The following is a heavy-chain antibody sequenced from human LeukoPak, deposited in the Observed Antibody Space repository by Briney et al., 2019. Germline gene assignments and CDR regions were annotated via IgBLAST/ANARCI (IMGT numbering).Heavy chain of an antibody. J-gene: IGHJ4*02. CDR2: INPSGGST. V-gene: IGHV1-46*01. D-gene: IGHD3-22*01. Sequence: GASVKVSCKASGYTFTSYYMHWVRQAPGQGLEGVGIINPSGGSTSYAQKFQGRVTMTRDMSTSTVYMELSSLRSEDTAVYYCARGVYYYDSSGYYYFYYFDYWGQGTLVTVSS. CDR1: GYTFTSYY. CDR3: ARGVYYYDSSGYYYFYYFDY.